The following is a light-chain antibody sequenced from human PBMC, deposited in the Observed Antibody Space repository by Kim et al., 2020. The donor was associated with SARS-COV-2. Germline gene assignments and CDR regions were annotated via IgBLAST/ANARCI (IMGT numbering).Light chain of an antibody. Sequence: EIVLTQSPATLSLSPGERATLSCRASQSVDNYLAWYQQKPGQAPRQLIYDASNRATGIPARFSGSGSGTDFHLSISSLEPEDFAVYYCQQRYNWPRTFGQGTKVDIK. V-gene: IGKV3-11*01. CDR1: QSVDNY. CDR3: QQRYNWPRT. CDR2: DAS. J-gene: IGKJ1*01.